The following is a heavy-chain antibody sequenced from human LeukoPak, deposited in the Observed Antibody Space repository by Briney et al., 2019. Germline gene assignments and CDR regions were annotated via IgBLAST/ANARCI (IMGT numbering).Heavy chain of an antibody. CDR2: IYYSGST. V-gene: IGHV4-39*01. J-gene: IGHJ4*02. Sequence: PSETLSLTCTVSGGSISSSSYYWGWIRQPPGKGLEWIGSIYYSGSTYYNPSLKSRVTISVDTSKNQFSLKLSSVTAADTAVYYCARLSPKGGDFDYWGQGTLVTVSS. D-gene: IGHD3-16*01. CDR3: ARLSPKGGDFDY. CDR1: GGSISSSSYY.